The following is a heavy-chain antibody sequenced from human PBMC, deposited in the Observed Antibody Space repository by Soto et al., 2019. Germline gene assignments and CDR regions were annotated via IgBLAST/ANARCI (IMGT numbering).Heavy chain of an antibody. CDR2: ISWNSGSI. J-gene: IGHJ4*02. Sequence: SLRLSCAASGFTFNDYAMHWVRQAPGKGLEWVSGISWNSGSIGYADSVKGRFTISRDNAKNSLYLQMNSLRAEDTALYYCAKDTRSVYDFWSGYNYWGQGTLVTVSS. V-gene: IGHV3-9*01. D-gene: IGHD3-3*01. CDR1: GFTFNDYA. CDR3: AKDTRSVYDFWSGYNY.